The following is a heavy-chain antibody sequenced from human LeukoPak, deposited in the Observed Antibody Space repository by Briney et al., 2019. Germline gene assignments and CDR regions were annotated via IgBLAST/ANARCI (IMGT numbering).Heavy chain of an antibody. V-gene: IGHV1-2*06. J-gene: IGHJ4*02. CDR2: INPNSGDT. Sequence: APVKVSCKGSGYTFTGQYMHWVRQAPGQGLEWMGRINPNSGDTNYAQKFQGRVTMTRDTSISTAYMELSSLRSDDTAVYYCARAGYCSGGSCYSFDCWGQGTLVTVSS. D-gene: IGHD2-15*01. CDR3: ARAGYCSGGSCYSFDC. CDR1: GYTFTGQY.